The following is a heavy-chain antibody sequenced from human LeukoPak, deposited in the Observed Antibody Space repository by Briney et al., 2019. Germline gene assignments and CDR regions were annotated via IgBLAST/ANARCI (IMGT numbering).Heavy chain of an antibody. CDR2: INHSGST. CDR3: ARALYYYDGSGYSPYLDY. D-gene: IGHD3-22*01. J-gene: IGHJ4*02. CDR1: GGSFSGYY. Sequence: PSETLSLTCAVYGGSFSGYYWSWIRQPPGKGLEWIGEINHSGSTNYNPSLKSRVTISVDRSKNQFSLKLSSVTAADTAVYYCARALYYYDGSGYSPYLDYWGQGTLVTVSS. V-gene: IGHV4-34*01.